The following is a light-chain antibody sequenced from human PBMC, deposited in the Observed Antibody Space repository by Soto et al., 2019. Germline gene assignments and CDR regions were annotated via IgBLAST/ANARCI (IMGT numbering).Light chain of an antibody. V-gene: IGLV1-40*01. Sequence: QSVLTQPPSVSGAPGQRVTVSCTGNSSNIGAGYDVHWYQQLPGTTPKLLIFGNNNRPSGVPDRFFGSKSGTTAYLAITGLQAEDEADYHCRSYDSSLSEVIFGGGTQLTVL. J-gene: IGLJ2*01. CDR1: SSNIGAGYD. CDR2: GNN. CDR3: RSYDSSLSEVI.